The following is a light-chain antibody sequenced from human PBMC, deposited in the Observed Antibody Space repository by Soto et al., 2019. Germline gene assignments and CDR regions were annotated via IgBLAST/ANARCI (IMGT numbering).Light chain of an antibody. V-gene: IGKV1-12*01. Sequence: DIQMTQSPSSVSASVGDRVTITCRASQGVSNWLAWYQQKPGKAPKLLIYAASFLESGVPSRFSGSGSGTDFTLTINALQPEDFATYYCQQDNSLPFTFGPGTKVDIK. CDR1: QGVSNW. CDR3: QQDNSLPFT. CDR2: AAS. J-gene: IGKJ3*01.